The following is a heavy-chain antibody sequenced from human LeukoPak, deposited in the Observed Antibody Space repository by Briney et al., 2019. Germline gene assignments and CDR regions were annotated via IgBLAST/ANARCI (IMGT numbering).Heavy chain of an antibody. D-gene: IGHD1-14*01. CDR2: IYYSGST. J-gene: IGHJ4*02. CDR1: GGSFSGYY. CDR3: ARAAIAGLPGPFDY. Sequence: SETLSLTCAVYGGSFSGYYWSWIRQPPGKGLEWIGYIYYSGSTNYNPSLKSRVTISVDTSKNQFSLKLSSVTAADTAVYYCARAAIAGLPGPFDYWGQGTLVTVSS. V-gene: IGHV4-59*01.